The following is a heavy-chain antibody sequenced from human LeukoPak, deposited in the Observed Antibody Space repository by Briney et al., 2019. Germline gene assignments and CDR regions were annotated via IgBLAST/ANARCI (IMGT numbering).Heavy chain of an antibody. Sequence: GESLRISCKGSGYSFTSYWIGWVRQMPGKGLEWMGIIYPGDSDTRYSPSFQGQVTISADKSISTAYLQWSSLKASDTAMYYCAREGYSYGPNYWYFDLWGRGTLVTVSS. V-gene: IGHV5-51*01. D-gene: IGHD5-18*01. CDR3: AREGYSYGPNYWYFDL. CDR2: IYPGDSDT. J-gene: IGHJ2*01. CDR1: GYSFTSYW.